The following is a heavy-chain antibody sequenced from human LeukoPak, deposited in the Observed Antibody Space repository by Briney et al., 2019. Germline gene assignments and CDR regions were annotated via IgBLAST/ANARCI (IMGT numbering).Heavy chain of an antibody. CDR3: ARGGGRGDYNERYYFDY. CDR1: GLTVGNYE. CDR2: ISSSGSTI. J-gene: IGHJ4*02. Sequence: GGSLRLSCAASGLTVGNYEMSWVRQAPGKGLEWVSYISSSGSTIFYSDSVKGRFTISRDNAKSSLHLQMNSLRAEDTAVYYCARGGGRGDYNERYYFDYWGQGTLVTVSS. D-gene: IGHD3-22*01. V-gene: IGHV3-48*03.